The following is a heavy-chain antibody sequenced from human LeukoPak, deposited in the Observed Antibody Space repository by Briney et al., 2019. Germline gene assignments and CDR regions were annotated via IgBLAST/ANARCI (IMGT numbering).Heavy chain of an antibody. CDR3: ARGLWRQQLDY. CDR1: GGSITNTNYY. Sequence: SETLSLTCTVSGGSITNTNYYWAWIRQPPGEGLEWIGSVYHSGITYYTPSLKSRVSISVDTSKNQFSLKVTSVTAADTAVYYCARGLWRQQLDYWGQGTLVTVSS. V-gene: IGHV4-39*07. D-gene: IGHD6-13*01. J-gene: IGHJ4*02. CDR2: VYHSGIT.